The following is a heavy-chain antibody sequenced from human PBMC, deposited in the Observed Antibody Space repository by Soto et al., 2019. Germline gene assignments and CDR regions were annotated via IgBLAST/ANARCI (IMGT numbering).Heavy chain of an antibody. D-gene: IGHD3-16*01. J-gene: IGHJ3*02. Sequence: QVQLVESGGGVVQPGRSLRLSCAASGFSFSTSGMHWVRQAPGKGLEWVAVLWFDGTAEDYADSVKGRFTISRDNSKNTLYLQMNSWRAEDTAVYYCARGLTKVAGGAFDIWGQGTMVTVSS. CDR1: GFSFSTSG. CDR3: ARGLTKVAGGAFDI. CDR2: LWFDGTAE. V-gene: IGHV3-33*01.